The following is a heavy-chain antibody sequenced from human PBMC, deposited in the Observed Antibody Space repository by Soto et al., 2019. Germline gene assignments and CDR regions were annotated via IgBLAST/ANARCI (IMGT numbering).Heavy chain of an antibody. J-gene: IGHJ6*02. D-gene: IGHD3-22*01. CDR2: ISGSGFST. CDR3: AKFSSGYYFYYYYGMDV. Sequence: GGSLRLSCAASGLTSGPYGMTWVRQAPGRGLEWVSTISGSGFSTHYAESVQGRFTISRDNSKNTLYLQMNSLRAEDTAVYYCAKFSSGYYFYYYYGMDVWGQGTTVTVSS. CDR1: GLTSGPYG. V-gene: IGHV3-23*01.